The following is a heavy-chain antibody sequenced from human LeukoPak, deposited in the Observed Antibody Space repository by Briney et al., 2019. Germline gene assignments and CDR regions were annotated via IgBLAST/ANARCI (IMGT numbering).Heavy chain of an antibody. Sequence: ASVKVSCKASGYTFTRYAMHWVRQAPGQRLEWMGWINAGNGNTKYSQKFQGRVTITRDTSASTAYMELSSLRSEDTAVYYCARSVVGIVVVPAAIRPQYYFDYWGQGTLVTVSS. CDR1: GYTFTRYA. J-gene: IGHJ4*02. V-gene: IGHV1-3*01. D-gene: IGHD2-2*03. CDR3: ARSVVGIVVVPAAIRPQYYFDY. CDR2: INAGNGNT.